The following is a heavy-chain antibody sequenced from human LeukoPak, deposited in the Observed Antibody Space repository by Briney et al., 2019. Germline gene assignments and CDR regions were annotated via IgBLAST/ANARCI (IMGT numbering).Heavy chain of an antibody. CDR1: GYTFTSYD. CDR3: ARGSRSSSSWYYFDY. Sequence: GASVKVSCKASGYTFTSYDINWVRQATGQGLEWMGWMNPNSGNIGYAQNFQGRVTITRDTSISTVYMELSSLRSEDTAVYYCARGSRSSSSWYYFDYWGQGTLVTVSS. CDR2: MNPNSGNI. V-gene: IGHV1-8*03. J-gene: IGHJ4*02. D-gene: IGHD6-13*01.